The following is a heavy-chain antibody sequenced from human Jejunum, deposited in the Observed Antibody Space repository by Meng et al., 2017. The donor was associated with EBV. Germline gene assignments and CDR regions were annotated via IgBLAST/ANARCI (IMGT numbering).Heavy chain of an antibody. V-gene: IGHV3-53*01. CDR3: ARGGEPDY. D-gene: IGHD3-10*01. CDR1: GFRVKNNY. CDR2: IYSGGNT. Sequence: EVPVVESGGDWIQPGGSLRLSCAALGFRVKNNYMSWVRQAPGKGLEWVSVIYSGGNTYYADSVKGRFTISRDDSKNTVFLQMNSLRAEDTAVYYCARGGEPDYWGQGTLVTVSS. J-gene: IGHJ4*02.